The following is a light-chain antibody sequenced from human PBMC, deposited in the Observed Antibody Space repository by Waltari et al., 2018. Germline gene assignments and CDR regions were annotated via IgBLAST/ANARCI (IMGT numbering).Light chain of an antibody. V-gene: IGKV3-20*01. CDR2: GAS. Sequence: EIVLTQSPGTLSLSPGERATLSCRPSQSIGRYLIWYQQKPGQAPRLLIYGASTRAAGIPDRFSGSGSGTDFSLTISRLEPEDFAVYYCQNHERLPAVFGRGTKVEIK. CDR1: QSIGRY. CDR3: QNHERLPAV. J-gene: IGKJ1*01.